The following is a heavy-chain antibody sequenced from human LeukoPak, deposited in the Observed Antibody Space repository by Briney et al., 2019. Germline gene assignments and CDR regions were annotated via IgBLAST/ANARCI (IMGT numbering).Heavy chain of an antibody. CDR3: ARGSVARIDPFDY. J-gene: IGHJ4*02. D-gene: IGHD6-19*01. CDR2: IYYSGST. Sequence: SVTLSLTCTVSGGSISSYYWSWIRQPPGKGLEWIGYIYYSGSTNYNPSLKSRVTISVDTSKNQFSLKLSSVTAADTAVYYCARGSVARIDPFDYWGQGTLVTVSS. V-gene: IGHV4-59*08. CDR1: GGSISSYY.